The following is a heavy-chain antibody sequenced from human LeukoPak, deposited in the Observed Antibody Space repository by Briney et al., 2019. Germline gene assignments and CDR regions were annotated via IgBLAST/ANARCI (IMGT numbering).Heavy chain of an antibody. CDR2: IYYSGST. D-gene: IGHD6-13*01. Sequence: PSETLSLTCTVSGGSISSYYWSWIRQPPGKELKWIGYIYYSGSTNYNPSLKSRVTISVDTSKNQFSLKLSSVTAADTAVYYCARTGVSTQIAAAATGVWWYFDLWGRGTLVTVSS. V-gene: IGHV4-59*01. J-gene: IGHJ2*01. CDR3: ARTGVSTQIAAAATGVWWYFDL. CDR1: GGSISSYY.